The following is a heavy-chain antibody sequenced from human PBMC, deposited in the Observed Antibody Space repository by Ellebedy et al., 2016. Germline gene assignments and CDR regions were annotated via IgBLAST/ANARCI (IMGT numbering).Heavy chain of an antibody. CDR3: ARNGAYDDYGDWTWVAFDY. V-gene: IGHV4-39*01. Sequence: SETLSLTCTVSGGSISSSSYYWGWIRQPPGKGLEWIGSIYYSGSTYYNPSLKSRVTISVDTSKNQFSLKLSSVTAADTAVYYCARNGAYDDYGDWTWVAFDYWGQGTLVTVSS. CDR2: IYYSGST. J-gene: IGHJ4*02. D-gene: IGHD4-17*01. CDR1: GGSISSSSYY.